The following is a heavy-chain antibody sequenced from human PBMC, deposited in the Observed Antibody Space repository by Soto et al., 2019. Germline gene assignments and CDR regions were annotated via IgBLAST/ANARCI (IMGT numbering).Heavy chain of an antibody. CDR2: ISGYNGDT. CDR3: ARSLGSGTGFDY. D-gene: IGHD3-10*01. V-gene: IGHV1-18*01. J-gene: IGHJ4*02. Sequence: QIQLVQSAAEVLKPGASVQVSCKASGYTFSNYGISWVRQAPGQGLEWTAWISGYNGDTKTAQSLQGRVTVTTDTSTSTAYMELSSLRSDDTAIYYCARSLGSGTGFDYWGQGTLVTVSS. CDR1: GYTFSNYG.